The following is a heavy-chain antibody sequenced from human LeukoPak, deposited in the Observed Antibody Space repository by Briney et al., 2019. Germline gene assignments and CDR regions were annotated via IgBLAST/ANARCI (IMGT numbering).Heavy chain of an antibody. Sequence: PSETLSLTCTVSGGSISSGDYCWSWIRQPPGKGLEWIVYIYYSGSTYYNPSLKSRVTISVDTSKNQFSLKLSSVTAADTAVYYCARANTYYYDSSGYYYDLLDYWGQGTLVTVSS. CDR2: IYYSGST. V-gene: IGHV4-30-4*01. D-gene: IGHD3-22*01. CDR1: GGSISSGDYC. CDR3: ARANTYYYDSSGYYYDLLDY. J-gene: IGHJ4*02.